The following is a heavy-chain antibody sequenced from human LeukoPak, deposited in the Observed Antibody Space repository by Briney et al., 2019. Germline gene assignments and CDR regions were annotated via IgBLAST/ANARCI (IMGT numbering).Heavy chain of an antibody. CDR1: GFTFSSYS. V-gene: IGHV3-23*01. CDR3: TKDIITGFSSGWYFAY. D-gene: IGHD6-13*01. CDR2: TSGSDDST. J-gene: IGHJ1*01. Sequence: AGGTVRLSCAASGFTFSSYSMNWDRQAPGKGLEWVSVTSGSDDSTHYADSVKDSYINSRDNSKNTLYLQMNSLRVEDTDVYYCTKDIITGFSSGWYFAYWGHSTLLIISS.